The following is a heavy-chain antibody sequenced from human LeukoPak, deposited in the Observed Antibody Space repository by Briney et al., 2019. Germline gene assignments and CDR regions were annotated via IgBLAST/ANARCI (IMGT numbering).Heavy chain of an antibody. J-gene: IGHJ5*02. V-gene: IGHV1-69*05. CDR3: ARVGGLHQNWFDP. CDR2: IIPICGTA. Sequence: SVEVSCKSSGGTFSSYAISWVRQPPAQGLGWVGGIIPICGTANYAQKLQGRVTITTDESTNTAYMEMSSLRSEDTAVYYCARVGGLHQNWFDPWGQGTLVIVSS. D-gene: IGHD2-15*01. CDR1: GGTFSSYA.